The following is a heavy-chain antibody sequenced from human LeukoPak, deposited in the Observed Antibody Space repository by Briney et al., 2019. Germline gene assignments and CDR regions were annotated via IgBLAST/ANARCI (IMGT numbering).Heavy chain of an antibody. CDR2: VNTDTGDT. CDR3: ARKRCKGDCYLFDP. J-gene: IGHJ5*02. Sequence: ASVKVSCKAFGCTFNTYGIIWVRQAPGQGPQWMGWVNTDTGDTYYAQNLQGRVAMTRDTSTSTAYMELMSLRSDDTAVYYCARKRCKGDCYLFDPWGQGTLVTVSS. V-gene: IGHV1-18*01. D-gene: IGHD2-21*02. CDR1: GCTFNTYG.